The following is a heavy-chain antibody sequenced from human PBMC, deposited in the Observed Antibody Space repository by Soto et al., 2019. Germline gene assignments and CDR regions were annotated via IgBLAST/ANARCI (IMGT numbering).Heavy chain of an antibody. V-gene: IGHV4-61*01. CDR3: ASYSYGDYALDY. J-gene: IGHJ4*02. CDR1: GGSVSSGSYY. D-gene: IGHD4-17*01. CDR2: IYYSGST. Sequence: QVQLQESGPGLVKPSETLSLTCTVSGGSVSSGSYYWSWIRQPPGKGLEWIGYIYYSGSTNYNPSLKSRVTISVDTSKNQFSLKLSSVTAADTAVYYCASYSYGDYALDYWGQGTLVTVSS.